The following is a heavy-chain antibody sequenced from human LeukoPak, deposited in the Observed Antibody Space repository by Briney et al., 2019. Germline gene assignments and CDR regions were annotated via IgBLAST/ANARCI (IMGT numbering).Heavy chain of an antibody. V-gene: IGHV3-23*01. J-gene: IGHJ4*02. CDR1: GFTFSSFA. CDR3: ATHYDYINSNYFDY. CDR2: ISDGGSST. Sequence: SGGSLRLSCTASGFTFSSFAMSWVRQAPGKGLEWVSAISDGGSSTNYADSVKGRFTISRDNAKNTLNLQMDSLRAEDTAVYYCATHYDYINSNYFDYWGQGILVTVSS. D-gene: IGHD5-12*01.